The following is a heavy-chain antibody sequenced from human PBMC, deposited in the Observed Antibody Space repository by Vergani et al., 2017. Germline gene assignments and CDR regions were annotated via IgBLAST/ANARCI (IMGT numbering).Heavy chain of an antibody. D-gene: IGHD2-21*02. Sequence: QVQLVQSGAEVKKPGSSVKVSCKASGGTFSSYTISWVRQAPGQGLEWMGRIIPILGIANYAQKFQGRVTITADKSTSTAYMELSSLSSEDTAVDYGARPQCGGDCYSSAFDIWGQGTMVTVSS. CDR1: GGTFSSYT. CDR2: IIPILGIA. J-gene: IGHJ3*02. V-gene: IGHV1-69*02. CDR3: ARPQCGGDCYSSAFDI.